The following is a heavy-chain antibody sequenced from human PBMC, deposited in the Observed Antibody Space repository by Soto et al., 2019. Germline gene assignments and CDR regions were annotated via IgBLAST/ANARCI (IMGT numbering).Heavy chain of an antibody. V-gene: IGHV3-23*01. D-gene: IGHD2-15*01. Sequence: GGSLRLSCAASGFTFSSYAMSWVRQAPGRGLEWVSAISGSGGSTYYADSVKGRFTISRDNSKNTLYLQMNSLRAEDTAVYYCANFERYCSGGSCYSDYYYGMDVWGQGTTVTVSS. CDR3: ANFERYCSGGSCYSDYYYGMDV. CDR2: ISGSGGST. J-gene: IGHJ6*02. CDR1: GFTFSSYA.